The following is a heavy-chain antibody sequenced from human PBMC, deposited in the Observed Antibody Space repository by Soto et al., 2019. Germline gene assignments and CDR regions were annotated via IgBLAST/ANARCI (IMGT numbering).Heavy chain of an antibody. CDR1: GFTFSSYA. J-gene: IGHJ4*02. D-gene: IGHD6-13*01. CDR2: ISGSGGST. Sequence: EVQLLESGGGLVQPGGSLRLSCAASGFTFSSYAMSWVRQAPGKGLEWVSAISGSGGSTYYADSVKGRFTISRDNSTNTLYLQMNSRRAEDTAVYYCAKENAASSSWYGIDIKPFDYWGQGTLVTVSS. CDR3: AKENAASSSWYGIDIKPFDY. V-gene: IGHV3-23*01.